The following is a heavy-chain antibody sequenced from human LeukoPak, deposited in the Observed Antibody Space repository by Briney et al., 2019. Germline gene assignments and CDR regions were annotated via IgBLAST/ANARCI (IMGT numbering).Heavy chain of an antibody. J-gene: IGHJ3*01. V-gene: IGHV5-51*01. CDR2: IYPGHSET. D-gene: IGHD5-24*01. CDR1: GYSFNDYW. CDR3: ARSPADGYTYGVDDF. Sequence: GESLKISCKGSGYSFNDYWIGWVRQMPGKGLEWMGIIYPGHSETGYSPSFQGQVTISADKSISTAYLQWSSLKASDTAMYFCARSPADGYTYGVDDFWGQGTLVTVSS.